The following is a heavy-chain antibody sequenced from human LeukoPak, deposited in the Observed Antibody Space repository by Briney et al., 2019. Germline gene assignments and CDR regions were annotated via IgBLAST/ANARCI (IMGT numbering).Heavy chain of an antibody. Sequence: GGSLRLSCAASGFTFSSYAMSWVRQAPGKGLEWVSAMSGSGGSTYYADSVKGRFTISRDNSKNTLYLQMNSLSAEDTAVYYCGKDWDLRYYCYCMDVWGQRTTVTVSS. J-gene: IGHJ6*02. D-gene: IGHD1-26*01. CDR1: GFTFSSYA. CDR3: GKDWDLRYYCYCMDV. V-gene: IGHV3-23*01. CDR2: MSGSGGST.